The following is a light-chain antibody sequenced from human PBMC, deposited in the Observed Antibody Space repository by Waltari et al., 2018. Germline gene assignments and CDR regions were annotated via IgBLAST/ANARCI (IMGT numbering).Light chain of an antibody. Sequence: DIQMTQSPSTLSASVGDRVTITCRASQSISRWFAWCQQKPGKAPKLLIYKASSLASDVPSRFSGSGFGTDFTLTISSLQPDDFATYYCQHYYSDSRAFGQGTKVEVK. CDR1: QSISRW. CDR2: KAS. V-gene: IGKV1-5*03. J-gene: IGKJ1*01. CDR3: QHYYSDSRA.